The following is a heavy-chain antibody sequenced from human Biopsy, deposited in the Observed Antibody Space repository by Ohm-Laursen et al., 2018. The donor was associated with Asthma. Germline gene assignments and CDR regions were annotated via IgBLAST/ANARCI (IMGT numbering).Heavy chain of an antibody. Sequence: SLRLSCAASGFTLRSYAMPWVRQAPAKGLECVAVGGSYYDGGLKYYADSVNGRFPVSRDDSKNTLYLQMSSLRPDDTAVYYCARDVMEWYLPAFDFWGQGTLVTVSS. V-gene: IGHV3-30-3*01. J-gene: IGHJ4*02. CDR2: GGSYYDGGLK. D-gene: IGHD3-3*01. CDR1: GFTLRSYA. CDR3: ARDVMEWYLPAFDF.